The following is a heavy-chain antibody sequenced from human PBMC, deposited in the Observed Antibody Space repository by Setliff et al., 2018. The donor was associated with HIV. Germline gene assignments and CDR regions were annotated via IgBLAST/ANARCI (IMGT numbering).Heavy chain of an antibody. V-gene: IGHV4-59*01. CDR3: ARSVDTTLVPAYYFDY. Sequence: PSETLSLTCTVSGGSISGYYWSWIRQPPGKGLEWIGYIYYRGSTDYNPSLKSRVXISIDTSKNQSSLKLSSVTAADTAVYYCARSVDTTLVPAYYFDYWGQGTXXXVSS. CDR2: IYYRGST. CDR1: GGSISGYY. J-gene: IGHJ4*02. D-gene: IGHD5-18*01.